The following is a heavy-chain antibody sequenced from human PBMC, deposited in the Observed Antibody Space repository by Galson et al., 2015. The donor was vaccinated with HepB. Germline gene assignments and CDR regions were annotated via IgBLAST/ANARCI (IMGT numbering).Heavy chain of an antibody. CDR3: AAAALGFRY. J-gene: IGHJ4*02. CDR2: VSTSGSTT. CDR1: GFTFNDYN. V-gene: IGHV3-11*04. D-gene: IGHD6-13*01. Sequence: SLRLSCAASGFTFNDYNMNWVRQAPGKGLEWISYVSTSGSTTYYADSVQGRFTISRDNAKNSVYLQMNSLRAEDTAVYYCAAAALGFRYWGQGILVTVSS.